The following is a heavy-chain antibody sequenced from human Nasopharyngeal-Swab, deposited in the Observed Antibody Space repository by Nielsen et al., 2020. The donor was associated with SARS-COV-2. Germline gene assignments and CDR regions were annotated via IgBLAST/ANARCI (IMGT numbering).Heavy chain of an antibody. CDR3: ARGHDTSDY. D-gene: IGHD3-9*01. J-gene: IGHJ4*02. V-gene: IGHV7-4-1*02. CDR2: INTNTGNP. Sequence: WLLQAPGQGLEWMGWINTNTGNPTYAQGFTGRFVFSLDTSVSTAYLQISSLKAEDTAVYYCARGHDTSDYWGQGTLVTVSS.